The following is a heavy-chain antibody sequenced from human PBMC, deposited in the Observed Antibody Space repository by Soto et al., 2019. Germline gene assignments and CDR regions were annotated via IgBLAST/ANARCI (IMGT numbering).Heavy chain of an antibody. Sequence: GGSLRLSCAASGFTFSSYSMNWVRQAPGKGLEWVSYISSSSSTIYYADSVKGRFTISRDNAKNSLYLQMNSLRDEDTAVYYCAREPVFFGDYYYYYGMDVWGQGTTVTVSS. J-gene: IGHJ6*02. CDR1: GFTFSSYS. CDR2: ISSSSSTI. V-gene: IGHV3-48*02. CDR3: AREPVFFGDYYYYYGMDV. D-gene: IGHD3-10*01.